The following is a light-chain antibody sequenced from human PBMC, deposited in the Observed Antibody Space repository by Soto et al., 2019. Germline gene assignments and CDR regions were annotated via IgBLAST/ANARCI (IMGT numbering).Light chain of an antibody. J-gene: IGKJ5*01. CDR1: QSISSW. Sequence: DIQMTQSPSTLSASVGDRVTITCWASQSISSWLAWYQQKPGKAPKLLLYDASILESGVPSRFSGSGSGTDFNFTVSSLEPEDFATYYCQQYNTYSTFGQGTRLEIK. CDR2: DAS. V-gene: IGKV1-5*01. CDR3: QQYNTYST.